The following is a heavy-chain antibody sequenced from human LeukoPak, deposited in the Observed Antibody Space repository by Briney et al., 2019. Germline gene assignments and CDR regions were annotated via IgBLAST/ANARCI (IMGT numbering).Heavy chain of an antibody. CDR3: TRDRTTITLFEL. CDR2: ISGSGGST. V-gene: IGHV3-23*01. J-gene: IGHJ4*02. D-gene: IGHD4-11*01. Sequence: GGSLRLSCAASGFILSSYAMSWVRQAPGKGLEWVSGISGSGGSTYYADSVKGRFTASRDNARNTLYLQINSLRAEDSAVYYCTRDRTTITLFELWGQGTLVTVSS. CDR1: GFILSSYA.